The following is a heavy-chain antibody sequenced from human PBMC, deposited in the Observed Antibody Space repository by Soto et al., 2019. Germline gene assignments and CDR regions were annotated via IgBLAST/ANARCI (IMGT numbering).Heavy chain of an antibody. J-gene: IGHJ4*02. Sequence: QVQLVESGGGVVQPGRSLRLSCAASGFTFSSYGMHWVRQAPGKGLEWVAVISYDGSNKYYADSVKGRFTSSRDNSKNTLYLQMNSLRPEDTAVYYCAKGLTMIVPGGIGYWGQGTLVTVSS. V-gene: IGHV3-30*18. D-gene: IGHD3-22*01. CDR1: GFTFSSYG. CDR3: AKGLTMIVPGGIGY. CDR2: ISYDGSNK.